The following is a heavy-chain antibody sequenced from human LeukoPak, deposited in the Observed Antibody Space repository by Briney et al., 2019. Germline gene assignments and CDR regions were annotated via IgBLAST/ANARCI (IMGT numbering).Heavy chain of an antibody. V-gene: IGHV1-69*13. J-gene: IGHJ4*02. Sequence: GASVKVSCKASGGTFSGYAISWVRQAPGQGLEWMGGIIPIFGTANYAQKFQGRVTITADESTSTAYMELSSLRSEDTAVYYCARGIQPSGGYYFDYWGQGTLVTVSS. CDR1: GGTFSGYA. CDR2: IIPIFGTA. CDR3: ARGIQPSGGYYFDY. D-gene: IGHD5-18*01.